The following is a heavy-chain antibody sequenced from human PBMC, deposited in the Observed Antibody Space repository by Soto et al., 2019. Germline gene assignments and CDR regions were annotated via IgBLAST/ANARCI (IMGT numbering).Heavy chain of an antibody. CDR2: MNPNSGNT. J-gene: IGHJ4*02. Sequence: ASVKVSCKASGYTFTENDINCVRQATGQGLGWMGWMNPNSGNTGYAQKFQGRVTMTRDNSITTAYMELSSLRSEDTAVYFCVRAPLDYYSADYFDNWGQGTLVTVSS. D-gene: IGHD2-21*01. CDR1: GYTFTEND. V-gene: IGHV1-8*01. CDR3: VRAPLDYYSADYFDN.